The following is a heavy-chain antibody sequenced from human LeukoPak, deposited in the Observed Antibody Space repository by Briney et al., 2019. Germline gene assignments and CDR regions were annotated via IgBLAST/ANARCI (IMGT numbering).Heavy chain of an antibody. CDR1: GDSFTGYY. CDR2: INPNSGGT. Sequence: ASVKVSCKASGDSFTGYYMHWVRQAPGQGLEWMGWINPNSGGTNYVQKFQGRVTMTGDTSISTAYMELSRLGSDDTAVYYCARGQPWWDSGYDGDKFDYWGQGTLVTVSS. CDR3: ARGQPWWDSGYDGDKFDY. V-gene: IGHV1-2*02. D-gene: IGHD5-12*01. J-gene: IGHJ4*02.